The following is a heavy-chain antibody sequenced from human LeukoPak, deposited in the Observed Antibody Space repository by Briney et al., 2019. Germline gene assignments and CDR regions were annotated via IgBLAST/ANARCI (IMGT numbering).Heavy chain of an antibody. D-gene: IGHD6-6*01. V-gene: IGHV3-21*01. CDR2: ISRSSNYI. J-gene: IGHJ5*02. CDR1: GFTFSSYT. CDR3: ARGREGIAARWWVEEPRWYFFDP. Sequence: GESPKTSLADSGFTFSSYTMNWVRQAPGKGVEWGSTISRSSNYIYYADSVKGRFTIYRDNAMSSLDLQMNRLRAEDTAVYYCARGREGIAARWWVEEPRWYFFDPWGQGTLVTVSS.